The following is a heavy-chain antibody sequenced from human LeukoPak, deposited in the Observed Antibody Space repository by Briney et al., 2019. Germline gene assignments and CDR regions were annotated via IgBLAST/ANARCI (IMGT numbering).Heavy chain of an antibody. Sequence: SETLSLTCAVYGGSFSGYYWSWIRQPPGKGLEWIGEINHSGSTNYNPSLKSRVTISVDTPKNQFSLKLSSVTAADTAVYYCARVPSTAMVIWGQGTLVTVSS. CDR3: ARVPSTAMVI. CDR1: GGSFSGYY. D-gene: IGHD5-18*01. J-gene: IGHJ4*02. CDR2: INHSGST. V-gene: IGHV4-34*01.